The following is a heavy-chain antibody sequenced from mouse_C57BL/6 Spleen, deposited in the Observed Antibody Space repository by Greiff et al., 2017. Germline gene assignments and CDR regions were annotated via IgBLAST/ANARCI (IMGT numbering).Heavy chain of an antibody. V-gene: IGHV1-52*01. CDR3: ARRSSGYWFAY. D-gene: IGHD3-2*02. Sequence: VQLQQPGAELVRPGSSVKLSCKASGYTFTSYWMHWVKQRPIQGLEWIGNIDPSDSETHYNQKFKDKATLTVDKSSSTAYMQLSSLTSEDSAVYYCARRSSGYWFAYWGQGTLVTVSA. J-gene: IGHJ3*01. CDR1: GYTFTSYW. CDR2: IDPSDSET.